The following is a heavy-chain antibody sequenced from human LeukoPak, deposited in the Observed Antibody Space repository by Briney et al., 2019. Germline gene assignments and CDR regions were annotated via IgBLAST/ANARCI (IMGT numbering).Heavy chain of an antibody. Sequence: SQTLSLTCTVSGGSISSGSYYWSWIRQPPGKGLEWIGYIYYSGSTNYNPSLKSRVTISVDTSKNQFSLKLSSVTAADTAVYYCARQSTVVTVDYWGQGTLVTVSS. CDR2: IYYSGST. CDR1: GGSISSGSYY. CDR3: ARQSTVVTVDY. D-gene: IGHD4-23*01. V-gene: IGHV4-61*01. J-gene: IGHJ4*02.